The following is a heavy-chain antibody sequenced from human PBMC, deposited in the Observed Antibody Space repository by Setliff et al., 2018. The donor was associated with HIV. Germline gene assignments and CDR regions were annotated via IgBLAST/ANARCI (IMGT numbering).Heavy chain of an antibody. CDR3: ARATPGYNYGSRHAFDI. D-gene: IGHD5-18*01. CDR1: GGSISSSNW. J-gene: IGHJ3*02. Sequence: SETLSLTCAVSGGSISSSNWWSWVRQPPGKGLEWIGEIYYGGSTNYNPSLKSRVTISVDKSKNQFSLKLSSVTAADTAVYYCARATPGYNYGSRHAFDIWGQGTKVTVSS. CDR2: IYYGGST. V-gene: IGHV4-4*02.